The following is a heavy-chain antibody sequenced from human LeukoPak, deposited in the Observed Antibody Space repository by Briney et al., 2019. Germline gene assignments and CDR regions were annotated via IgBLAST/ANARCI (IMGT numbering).Heavy chain of an antibody. D-gene: IGHD6-13*01. J-gene: IGHJ4*02. Sequence: ASVKVSCKASGYTFTSYGISWVRQAPGQGLEWMGWISAYNGNTNYAQKLQGRVTMTTDTSTSTAYMELRSLRSDDTAVYYCASVQAGIAAAGHFDYWGQGTLVTVSS. CDR2: ISAYNGNT. CDR3: ASVQAGIAAAGHFDY. V-gene: IGHV1-18*01. CDR1: GYTFTSYG.